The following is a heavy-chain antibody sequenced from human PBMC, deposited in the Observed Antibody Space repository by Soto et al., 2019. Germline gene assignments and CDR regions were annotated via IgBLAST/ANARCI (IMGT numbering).Heavy chain of an antibody. J-gene: IGHJ5*02. CDR2: IYYSGST. Sequence: QLQLQESGPGLVKPSETLSLTCTVSGGSISSSSYYWGWIRQPPGKGLEWIGSIYYSGSTYYNPSLKSRVTISVDTSKNQFSLKLSSVTAADTAVYYCARPTGPPYNWFDPWGQGTLVTVSS. V-gene: IGHV4-39*01. D-gene: IGHD4-17*01. CDR1: GGSISSSSYY. CDR3: ARPTGPPYNWFDP.